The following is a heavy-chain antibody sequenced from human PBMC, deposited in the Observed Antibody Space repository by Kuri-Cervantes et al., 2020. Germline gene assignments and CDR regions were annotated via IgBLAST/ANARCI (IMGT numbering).Heavy chain of an antibody. V-gene: IGHV4-39*07. CDR1: GGSISSSTYS. D-gene: IGHD4-23*01. J-gene: IGHJ3*01. Sequence: GSLRLSCTVSGGSISSSTYSWGWIRQPPGEGLEWIGNIYYTGSTYYNPSLSSQVTISIATSKNQFSLKLRSVTAADTAVYYCASWWQLVNAFDVWGQGTMVTVSS. CDR2: IYYTGST. CDR3: ASWWQLVNAFDV.